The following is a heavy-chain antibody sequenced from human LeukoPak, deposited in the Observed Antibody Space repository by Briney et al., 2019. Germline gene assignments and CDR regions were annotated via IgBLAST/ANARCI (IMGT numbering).Heavy chain of an antibody. CDR2: MNPNSGNT. D-gene: IGHD1-26*01. CDR1: GYTFTSYD. J-gene: IGHJ3*02. CDR3: ARGGEEWELPDDDAFDI. Sequence: ASVKVSCKASGYTFTSYDINWVRQATGQGLEWMGWMNPNSGNTGYAQKFQGRVTMTRNTSISTAYMELSSLRSEDTAVYYCARGGEEWELPDDDAFDIWGQGTMVTVSS. V-gene: IGHV1-8*01.